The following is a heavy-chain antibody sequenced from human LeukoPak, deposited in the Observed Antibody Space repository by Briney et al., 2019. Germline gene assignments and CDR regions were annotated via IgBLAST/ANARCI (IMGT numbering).Heavy chain of an antibody. V-gene: IGHV1-69*04. CDR2: IIPILGIA. D-gene: IGHD1-26*01. Sequence: SVKVSCKASGGTFSSYAISWVRQAPGQGLEWMGRIIPILGIANYAQKFQGRVSMTRNTSITTAYLELSSLRPADTAIYYCVTGAPWVWGQGTL. CDR1: GGTFSSYA. CDR3: VTGAPWV. J-gene: IGHJ4*02.